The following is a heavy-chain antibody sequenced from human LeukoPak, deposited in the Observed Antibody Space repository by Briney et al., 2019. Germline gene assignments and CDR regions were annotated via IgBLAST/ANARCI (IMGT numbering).Heavy chain of an antibody. CDR2: IYSGGGT. CDR1: GFTFGDYA. J-gene: IGHJ4*02. V-gene: IGHV3-53*01. Sequence: PGRCLRLSCTASGFTFGDYAMSWFRQAPGKGLQWVSIIYSGGGTHYADSVRGRFTISRDNSKNTLYLQMNSLRAEDTAVYYCANRYSSGWYGGYWGQGTLVTVSS. D-gene: IGHD6-19*01. CDR3: ANRYSSGWYGGY.